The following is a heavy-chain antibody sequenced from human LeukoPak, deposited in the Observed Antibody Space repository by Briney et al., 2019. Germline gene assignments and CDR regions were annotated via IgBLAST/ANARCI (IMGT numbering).Heavy chain of an antibody. V-gene: IGHV3-23*01. Sequence: GGSVRLSCAASGFTFSNYAMNWVRQAPGRGLEWVSAISGSGGSTYYADSVKGRLTISRDNSKNTLYLQMNSLRAEDTAVYYCAKDLAGSGSYSFDYWGQGTLVTVSS. CDR2: ISGSGGST. CDR1: GFTFSNYA. D-gene: IGHD1-26*01. J-gene: IGHJ4*02. CDR3: AKDLAGSGSYSFDY.